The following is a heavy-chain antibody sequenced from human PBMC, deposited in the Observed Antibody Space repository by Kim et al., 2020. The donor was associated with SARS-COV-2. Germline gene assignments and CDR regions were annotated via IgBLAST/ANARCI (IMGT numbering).Heavy chain of an antibody. J-gene: IGHJ4*02. D-gene: IGHD1-26*01. V-gene: IGHV3-48*03. CDR3: ARDGSSGSYLG. Sequence: YYADSVKGRFTISRDNAKNSLYLQMNSLRAEDTAVYYCARDGSSGSYLGWGQGTLVTVSS.